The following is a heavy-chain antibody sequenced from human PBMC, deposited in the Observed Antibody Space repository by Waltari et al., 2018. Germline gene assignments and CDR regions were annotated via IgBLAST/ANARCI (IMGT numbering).Heavy chain of an antibody. CDR2: INAGNGNT. V-gene: IGHV1-3*01. CDR3: ARAPPFRNFDY. J-gene: IGHJ4*02. Sequence: QVQLVQSGAEVKKPGASVKVSCKASVYTFTSYAMHWVRQAPGQRLEWMGWINAGNGNTKYSQKFQGRVTITRVTSASTAYMELSSLRSEDTAVYYCARAPPFRNFDYWGQGTLVTVSS. CDR1: VYTFTSYA.